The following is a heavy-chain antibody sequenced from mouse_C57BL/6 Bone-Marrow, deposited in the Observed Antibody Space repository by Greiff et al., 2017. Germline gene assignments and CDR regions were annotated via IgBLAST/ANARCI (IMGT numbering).Heavy chain of an antibody. CDR2: IWSGGST. J-gene: IGHJ3*01. CDR1: GFSLTSYG. D-gene: IGHD1-1*01. V-gene: IGHV2-2*01. Sequence: VQRVESGPGLVQPSQSLSITCTVSGFSLTSYGVHWVRQSPGKGLEWLGVIWSGGSTDYNAAFISRLSISKDNSKSQVFFKMNSLQADDTAIYYCARRDYYGSSYRTWFAYWGQGTLVTVSA. CDR3: ARRDYYGSSYRTWFAY.